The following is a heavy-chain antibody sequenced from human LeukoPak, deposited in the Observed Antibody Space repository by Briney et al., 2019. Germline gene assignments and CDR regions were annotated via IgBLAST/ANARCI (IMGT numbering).Heavy chain of an antibody. CDR1: GGSISSSSYY. V-gene: IGHV4-39*07. D-gene: IGHD2-2*01. CDR2: IYYSGST. Sequence: SETPSLTCTVSGGSISSSSYYWGWIRQPPGKGLEWIGSIYYSGSTYYNPSLKSRVTISVDTSKNQFSLKLSSVTAADTAVYYCARGVSTGNWFDPWGQGTLVTVSS. J-gene: IGHJ5*02. CDR3: ARGVSTGNWFDP.